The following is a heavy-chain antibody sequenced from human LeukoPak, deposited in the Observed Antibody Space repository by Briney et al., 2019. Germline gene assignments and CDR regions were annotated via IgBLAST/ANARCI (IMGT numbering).Heavy chain of an antibody. CDR2: INHSGST. CDR1: GGSFSGYY. Sequence: ETSETLSLTCAVYGGSFSGYYWSWIRQPPGKGLEWIGEINHSGSTNYNPSLKSRVTISVDTSKNQFSLKLSSVTAADTAVYYCARGGYYYDSSGYIHWGQGTLVTVSS. V-gene: IGHV4-34*01. D-gene: IGHD3-22*01. CDR3: ARGGYYYDSSGYIH. J-gene: IGHJ4*02.